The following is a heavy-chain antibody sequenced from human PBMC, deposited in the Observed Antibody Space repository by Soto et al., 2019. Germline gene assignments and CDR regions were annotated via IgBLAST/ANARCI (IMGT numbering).Heavy chain of an antibody. J-gene: IGHJ4*02. CDR3: ARDTFGGAYDFWH. V-gene: IGHV3-66*01. Sequence: EVQLVESGGGLVQPGGSLRLSCAASGFSVSNLYMTWVRQAPGKGLEWVSVISSGDSTYYADSVKGRFTISRDNSKNTLYLEMNSLRAGGTAVYYCARDTFGGAYDFWHGGQGTLVTVSS. CDR1: GFSVSNLY. CDR2: ISSGDST. D-gene: IGHD3-3*01.